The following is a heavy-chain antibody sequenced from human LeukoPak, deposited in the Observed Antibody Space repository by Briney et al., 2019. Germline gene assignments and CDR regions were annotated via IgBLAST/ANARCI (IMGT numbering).Heavy chain of an antibody. J-gene: IGHJ4*02. D-gene: IGHD7-27*01. CDR2: IYYTGT. Sequence: SQTLSLTCTVSGGSISSGSYYWSWIRQSPGKGLEWIGYIYYTGTSYNPSLKSRVTISADTSKNQFSLNLSSVTAADTAVYYCASRKLGNDYWGQGTLVTVSS. CDR1: GGSISSGSYY. V-gene: IGHV4-61*01. CDR3: ASRKLGNDY.